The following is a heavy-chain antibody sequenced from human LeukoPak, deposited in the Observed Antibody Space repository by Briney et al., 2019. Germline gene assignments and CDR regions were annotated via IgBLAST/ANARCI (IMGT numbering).Heavy chain of an antibody. D-gene: IGHD3-22*01. J-gene: IGHJ6*03. Sequence: PGGSLRLFCAASGFTFSNAWMSWVRQAPGKGLEWVGRIKSKTDGGTTDYAAPVKGRFTISRDDSKNTLYLQMNSLKTEDTAVYYCTTAGYYYDSSGYFYMDVWGKGTTVTVSS. CDR1: GFTFSNAW. V-gene: IGHV3-15*01. CDR2: IKSKTDGGTT. CDR3: TTAGYYYDSSGYFYMDV.